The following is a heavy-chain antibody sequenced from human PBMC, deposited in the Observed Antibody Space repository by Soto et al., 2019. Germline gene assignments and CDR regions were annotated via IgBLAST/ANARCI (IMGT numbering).Heavy chain of an antibody. V-gene: IGHV1-69*01. Sequence: QVQLVQSGAEVKKPGSSVKVSCKASGGTFSSYAISWVRQAPGQGLEWMGGIIPIFGTANYAQKCQGRVTITADESTSTAYMELSSLRSEDTAVYYCARSTLGYCSGGSCYSGFDYWGQGTLVTVSS. D-gene: IGHD2-15*01. CDR2: IIPIFGTA. J-gene: IGHJ4*02. CDR1: GGTFSSYA. CDR3: ARSTLGYCSGGSCYSGFDY.